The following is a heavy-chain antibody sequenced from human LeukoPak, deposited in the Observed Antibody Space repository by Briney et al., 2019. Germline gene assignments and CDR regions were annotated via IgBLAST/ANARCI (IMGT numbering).Heavy chain of an antibody. CDR3: ALSGYSYGYHDAFDI. Sequence: PGGSLRLSCAASGFTFSSYSMNWVRQAPGKGLEWVSSISSSSSYIYYADSVKGRFTISRDNAKNSLYLQMNSLRAEDTAVYYCALSGYSYGYHDAFDIWGQGTMVTVSS. D-gene: IGHD5-18*01. J-gene: IGHJ3*02. CDR1: GFTFSSYS. V-gene: IGHV3-21*01. CDR2: ISSSSSYI.